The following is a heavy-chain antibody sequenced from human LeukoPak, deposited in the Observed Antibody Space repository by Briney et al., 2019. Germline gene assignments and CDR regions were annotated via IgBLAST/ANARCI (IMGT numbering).Heavy chain of an antibody. D-gene: IGHD1-26*01. Sequence: GGSLRLSCAASGFTFSSYSRNWVRQAPGKGLEWVTSISSSSSYIYYADSVKGRFTISRDNAKNSLYLQMNSLRAEDTAVYYCARMVGATPNYYFDYWGQGTLVTVSS. V-gene: IGHV3-21*01. CDR1: GFTFSSYS. CDR2: ISSSSSYI. CDR3: ARMVGATPNYYFDY. J-gene: IGHJ4*02.